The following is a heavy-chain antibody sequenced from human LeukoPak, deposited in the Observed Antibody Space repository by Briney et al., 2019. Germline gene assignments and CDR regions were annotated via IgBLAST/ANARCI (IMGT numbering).Heavy chain of an antibody. V-gene: IGHV1-69*16. J-gene: IGHJ4*02. CDR1: VGTLITYT. CDR3: ARGGSFYRHTLLNYFDY. Sequence: ASVKVSSTTSVGTLITYTISWVRHAPGQGLEWMGGIIPITGTPNYAQKFQGRVTITTDESTSTAYMELSSLRSEDTAVYYCARGGSFYRHTLLNYFDYWGQGSLVTVSS. D-gene: IGHD4-11*01. CDR2: IIPITGTP.